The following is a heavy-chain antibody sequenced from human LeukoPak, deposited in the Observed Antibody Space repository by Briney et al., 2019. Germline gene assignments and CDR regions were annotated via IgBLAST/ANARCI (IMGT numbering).Heavy chain of an antibody. CDR3: ARPHFDSSGFEFDY. J-gene: IGHJ4*02. V-gene: IGHV5-51*01. D-gene: IGHD3-22*01. Sequence: GESLKISCKGSGYSFTNFWIGWVRQMPGKGLEWMGIIYPGDSDTRYSPSFQGQVTISADKSISTAYLQWSSLKASDTALYYCARPHFDSSGFEFDYWGQGTLVTVSS. CDR1: GYSFTNFW. CDR2: IYPGDSDT.